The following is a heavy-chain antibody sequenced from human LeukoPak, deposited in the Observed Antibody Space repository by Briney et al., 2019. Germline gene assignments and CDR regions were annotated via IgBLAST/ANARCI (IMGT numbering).Heavy chain of an antibody. J-gene: IGHJ3*02. CDR2: IYYSGST. CDR1: GGSISSYY. CDR3: ARLFPSYDYVWGSYRINAFDI. V-gene: IGHV4-59*08. Sequence: SETLSLTCTVSGGSISSYYWSWIRQPPGKGLEWIGYIYYSGSTNYNPSLKSRVAISVDTSKNQFSLKLSSVTAADTAVYYCARLFPSYDYVWGSYRINAFDIWGQGTMVTVSS. D-gene: IGHD3-16*02.